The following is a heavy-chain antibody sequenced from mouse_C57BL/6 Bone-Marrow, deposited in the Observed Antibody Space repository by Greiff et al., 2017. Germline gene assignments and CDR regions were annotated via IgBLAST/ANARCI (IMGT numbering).Heavy chain of an antibody. CDR2: ISDGGSYT. CDR3: ARDQITTLVYYFDY. Sequence: EVMLVESGGGLVKPGGSLKLSCAASGFTFSSYAMSWVRQTPEKRLEWVATISDGGSYTYYPDNVTGRFTISRDNANNNLYLQMSHLKSEDTAMYYCARDQITTLVYYFDYGGQGTTLTVSS. J-gene: IGHJ2*01. D-gene: IGHD1-1*01. V-gene: IGHV5-4*01. CDR1: GFTFSSYA.